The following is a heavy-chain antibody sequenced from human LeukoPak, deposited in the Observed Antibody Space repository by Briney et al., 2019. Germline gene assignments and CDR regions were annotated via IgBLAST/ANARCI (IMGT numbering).Heavy chain of an antibody. V-gene: IGHV4-59*01. D-gene: IGHD6-13*01. CDR2: IYYSGST. J-gene: IGHJ5*02. Sequence: SETLSLTCTVSGGSISSYYWSWIRQPPGKGLEWIGYIYYSGSTNYNPSLKSRVTISVDTSKNQFSLKLSSVTAADTAVYYCARVVAAAGTYWFDPWGQGTLVTVSS. CDR3: ARVVAAAGTYWFDP. CDR1: GGSISSYY.